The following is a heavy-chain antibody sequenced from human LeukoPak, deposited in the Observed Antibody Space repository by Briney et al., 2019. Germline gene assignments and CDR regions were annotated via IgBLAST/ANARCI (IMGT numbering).Heavy chain of an antibody. J-gene: IGHJ4*02. Sequence: ASVKVSFKASGYTFTSYYMHWVRQAPGQGQEWMGIINASDGRTSYAQKFQGRVTMTRDMSTSTVYMELSSLRSEDTAVYYCARGPQVYDIRDSTAAKIDYWGQGTLVTVSS. CDR1: GYTFTSYY. V-gene: IGHV1-46*01. D-gene: IGHD3-16*01. CDR3: ARGPQVYDIRDSTAAKIDY. CDR2: INASDGRT.